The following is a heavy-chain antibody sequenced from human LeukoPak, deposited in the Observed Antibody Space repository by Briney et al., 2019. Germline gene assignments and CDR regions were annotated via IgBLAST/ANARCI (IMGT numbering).Heavy chain of an antibody. CDR3: ARTNVDTAMVIRGLAFDY. D-gene: IGHD5-18*01. J-gene: IGHJ4*02. CDR2: IYYSGST. V-gene: IGHV4-59*08. CDR1: GGSISSYY. Sequence: MSSETLSLTCTVSGGSISSYYWNWIRQAPGKGLEWIGYIYYSGSTNYNPSLKSRVTISVDTSKNQFTLKLSSVTAADTAVYYCARTNVDTAMVIRGLAFDYWGQGTLVTVSS.